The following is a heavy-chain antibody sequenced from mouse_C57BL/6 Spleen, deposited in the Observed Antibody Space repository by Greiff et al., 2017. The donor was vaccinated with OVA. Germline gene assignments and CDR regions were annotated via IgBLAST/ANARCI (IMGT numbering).Heavy chain of an antibody. D-gene: IGHD1-1*02. CDR3: ARYGSNYWYFDV. V-gene: IGHV1-18*01. CDR1: GYTFTDYN. CDR2: INPNNGGT. J-gene: IGHJ1*03. Sequence: EVQRVESGPELVKPGASVKIPCKASGYTFTDYNMDWVKQSHGKSLEWIGDINPNNGGTIYNQKFKGKATLTVDKSSSTAYMELRSLTSEDTAVYYCARYGSNYWYFDVWGTGTTVTVSS.